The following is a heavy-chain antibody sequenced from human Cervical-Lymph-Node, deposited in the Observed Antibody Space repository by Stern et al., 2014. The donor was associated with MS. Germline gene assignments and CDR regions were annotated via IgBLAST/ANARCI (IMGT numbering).Heavy chain of an antibody. V-gene: IGHV2-26*01. CDR3: VRIDYHSSGYYFFDY. CDR2: IFSNDEK. J-gene: IGHJ4*02. D-gene: IGHD3-22*01. Sequence: QVTLKESGPVLVKPTETLTLTCTVSGFSLSNARMGVSCIRQPPGKAPEWLAHIFSNDEKSYSTSLKNRLTISKDTSKSQVVLTMTNMDPVDTASYYCVRIDYHSSGYYFFDYWGQGTLVTVSS. CDR1: GFSLSNARMG.